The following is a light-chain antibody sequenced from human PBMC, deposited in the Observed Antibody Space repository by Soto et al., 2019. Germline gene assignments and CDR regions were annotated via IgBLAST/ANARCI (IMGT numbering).Light chain of an antibody. V-gene: IGKV3-20*01. Sequence: EIVLTQSPGTLSLFPGERATLSCRASQSISSNFVGWYQQKPGQAPRLLIYGSSTRATGIPDRFSGSGSGANFTFTIPRPGPGDFAMYFFPQFGFSPRTFGQGAKL. CDR1: QSISSNF. J-gene: IGKJ2*01. CDR3: PQFGFSPRT. CDR2: GSS.